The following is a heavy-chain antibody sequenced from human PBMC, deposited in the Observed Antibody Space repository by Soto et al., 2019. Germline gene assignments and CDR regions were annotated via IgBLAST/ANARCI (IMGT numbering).Heavy chain of an antibody. CDR1: GFTFSSYG. CDR3: ARDCRYLGGDFDY. J-gene: IGHJ4*02. D-gene: IGHD2-15*01. Sequence: GGSLRLSSAASGFTFSSYGMNWVRQAPGKGLEWVSYISSSSSTIYYADSVKGRFTISRDNAKNSLYLQMNSLRDEDTAVYYCARDCRYLGGDFDYWGQGTLVTVSS. CDR2: ISSSSSTI. V-gene: IGHV3-48*02.